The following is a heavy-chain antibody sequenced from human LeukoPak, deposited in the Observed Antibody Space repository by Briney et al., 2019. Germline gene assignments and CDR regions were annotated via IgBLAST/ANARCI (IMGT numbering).Heavy chain of an antibody. D-gene: IGHD7-27*01. CDR2: ISWNSGSI. Sequence: QTGGSLRPSCAASGFTFDDYAMHWVRQAPGKGLEWVSGISWNSGSIGYADSVKGRFTISRDNAKNSLYLQMNSLRAEDTAVYYCAKKTGVSGLNYFDYWGQGTLVTVSS. CDR1: GFTFDDYA. J-gene: IGHJ4*02. CDR3: AKKTGVSGLNYFDY. V-gene: IGHV3-9*01.